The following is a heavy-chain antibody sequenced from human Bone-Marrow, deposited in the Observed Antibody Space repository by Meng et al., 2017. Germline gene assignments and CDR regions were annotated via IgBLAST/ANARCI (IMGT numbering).Heavy chain of an antibody. D-gene: IGHD1-26*01. CDR1: GGSISSSSYY. J-gene: IGHJ5*02. CDR2: FYYSGST. V-gene: IGHV4-39*01. CDR3: SVGELLPTWFDP. Sequence: QLQLQESGPGLVKPSETLSRTCTVSGGSISSSSYYWGWIRQPPGKGLEWIGSFYYSGSTFSNPSLKNRVTISVDTSKNQFSLKLSSVTAADTAVYYCSVGELLPTWFDPWGQGTLVTVSS.